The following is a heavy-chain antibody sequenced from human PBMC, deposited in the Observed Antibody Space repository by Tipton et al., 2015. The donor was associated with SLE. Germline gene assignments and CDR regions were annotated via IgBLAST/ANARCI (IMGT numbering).Heavy chain of an antibody. V-gene: IGHV4-34*01. CDR1: GGSFSGYY. J-gene: IGHJ4*02. CDR2: INHSGST. CDR3: ARGKIAAADDYFDY. Sequence: TLSLTCAVYGGSFSGYYWSWIRQSPGKGLEWIGEINHSGSTNYNPSLKSRVTISVDTSKNQFSLKLSSVTAADTAVYYCARGKIAAADDYFDYWGQGTLVTVSS. D-gene: IGHD6-13*01.